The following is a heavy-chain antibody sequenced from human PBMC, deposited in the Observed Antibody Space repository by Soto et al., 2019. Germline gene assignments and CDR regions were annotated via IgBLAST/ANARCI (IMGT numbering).Heavy chain of an antibody. D-gene: IGHD6-19*01. CDR2: ISSNGGST. CDR1: GFTFSTYA. V-gene: IGHV3-64*01. CDR3: ERYRGYSSGHPADV. Sequence: EVQLVESGGGLVQPGGSLRLSCAASGFTFSTYAMHWVRQAPGKGLEYVSAISSNGGSTYYGNSVKGRFTISRDNSKNTLDLQMGSRRDDYMAVYYCERYRGYSSGHPADVWGQGTTVTVSS. J-gene: IGHJ6*02.